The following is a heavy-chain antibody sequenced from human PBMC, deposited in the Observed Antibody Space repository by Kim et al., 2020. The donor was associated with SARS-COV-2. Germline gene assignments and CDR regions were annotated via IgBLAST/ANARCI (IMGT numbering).Heavy chain of an antibody. Sequence: SETLSLTCTVSGGSISSSSYYWGWIRQPPGKGLEWIGSIYYSGSTYYNPSLKSRVTISVDTSKNQFSLKLSSGTAADTAVYYCARHVGPKFDPWGQGTLV. CDR2: IYYSGST. CDR3: ARHVGPKFDP. J-gene: IGHJ5*02. V-gene: IGHV4-39*01. CDR1: GGSISSSSYY.